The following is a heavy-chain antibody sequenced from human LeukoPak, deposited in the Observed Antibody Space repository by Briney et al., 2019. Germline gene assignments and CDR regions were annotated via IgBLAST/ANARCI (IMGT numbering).Heavy chain of an antibody. J-gene: IGHJ6*03. V-gene: IGHV4-4*07. CDR1: GGSISSYY. Sequence: SETLSLTCTVSGGSISSYYWSWIRQPAGKGLEWIGRIYTSGSTNYNPSLKSRVTMSVDTSKNPFSLKLSPVTAADTAVYYCARIPLLCSSTSCYTGPHYYYYMDVWGKGTTVTVSS. D-gene: IGHD2-2*02. CDR3: ARIPLLCSSTSCYTGPHYYYYMDV. CDR2: IYTSGST.